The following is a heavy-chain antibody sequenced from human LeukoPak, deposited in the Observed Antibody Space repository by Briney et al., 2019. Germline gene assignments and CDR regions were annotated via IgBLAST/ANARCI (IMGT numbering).Heavy chain of an antibody. CDR1: GFTFSSYE. CDR2: ISSIGSTI. J-gene: IGHJ3*02. V-gene: IGHV3-48*03. CDR3: ARDRGVYYYDSSDTRNAFDI. Sequence: GGSLRLSCAASGFTFSSYEMNWVRQAPGKGLDWVSYISSIGSTIYYADSVKGRFTISRDNAKNSLYLQMNSLRAEDTAVYYCARDRGVYYYDSSDTRNAFDIWGQGTMVTVSS. D-gene: IGHD3-22*01.